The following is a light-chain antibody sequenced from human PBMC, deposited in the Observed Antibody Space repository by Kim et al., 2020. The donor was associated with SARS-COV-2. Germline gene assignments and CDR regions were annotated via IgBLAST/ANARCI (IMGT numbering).Light chain of an antibody. V-gene: IGKV1-12*01. Sequence: DIQMTQSPSSVSASVGDRVTITCRASQSLRSWLVWYQQKPGRDPKLLIHTASTLQSGVPSRFSGSGSGTEFTLTISSLQPEDVATYYCQQDHSFPYTFGQGTKLEI. CDR3: QQDHSFPYT. CDR2: TAS. J-gene: IGKJ2*01. CDR1: QSLRSW.